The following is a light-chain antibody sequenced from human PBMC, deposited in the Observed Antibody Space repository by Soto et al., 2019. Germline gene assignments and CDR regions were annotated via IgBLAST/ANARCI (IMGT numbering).Light chain of an antibody. V-gene: IGLV2-14*03. CDR1: STDVGGHKY. J-gene: IGLJ2*01. CDR3: SSYTDNSTRL. Sequence: QSALTQPASASGSPGQSITISCTVASTDVGGHKYVSWYQQHPGKAPKLIIYDVSSRTSGVSSRLSGSKSGNTASLTISGLQAEDEAYYFCSSYTDNSTRLFGGGTKLTVL. CDR2: DVS.